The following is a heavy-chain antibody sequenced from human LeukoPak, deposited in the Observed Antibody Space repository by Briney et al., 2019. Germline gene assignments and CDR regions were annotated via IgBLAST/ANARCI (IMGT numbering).Heavy chain of an antibody. Sequence: GGSLRLSCGASGFTFSNYVMSWVRQAPGKGLEWVSDISGGGGTRYYADPLKGRFTISRDNSKNTLYLQMHSLRAEDTAVYYCVRSGGSINNHWGQGTLVTVSS. D-gene: IGHD2-15*01. J-gene: IGHJ5*02. CDR2: ISGGGGTR. CDR1: GFTFSNYV. CDR3: VRSGGSINNH. V-gene: IGHV3-23*01.